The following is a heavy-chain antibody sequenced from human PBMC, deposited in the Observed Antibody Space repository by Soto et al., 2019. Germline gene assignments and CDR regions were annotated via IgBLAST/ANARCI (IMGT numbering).Heavy chain of an antibody. J-gene: IGHJ6*02. D-gene: IGHD3-9*01. CDR2: IYSGGST. V-gene: IGHV3-53*01. Sequence: PGGSLRLSCAASGFTVNTNYMNWVRQAPGKGLEWVSVIYSGGSTYYADSVEGRFTISRDNSKNTVFLQMTNLRAEDTAVYFCARERPKSSREYFYGMDIWGQGTTVTVSS. CDR1: GFTVNTNY. CDR3: ARERPKSSREYFYGMDI.